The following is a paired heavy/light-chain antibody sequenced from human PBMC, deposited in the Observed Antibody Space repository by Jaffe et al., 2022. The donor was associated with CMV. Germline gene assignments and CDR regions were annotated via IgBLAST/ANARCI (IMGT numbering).Heavy chain of an antibody. Sequence: QLQLQESGPGLVKPSETLSLTCTVSGGSVSSSSYYWGWIRQSPGRGLEWIASMYYSGSTHYNPSLKSRVTISVDTSKNQFSLKMSSVTAADTAVYYCARDPVGGLYGEGLDYWGQGSLVTVSS. CDR1: GGSVSSSSYY. CDR2: MYYSGST. J-gene: IGHJ4*02. CDR3: ARDPVGGLYGEGLDY. V-gene: IGHV4-39*02. D-gene: IGHD3-16*01.
Light chain of an antibody. Sequence: DIQMTQSPSTLSASVGDRVTITCRASQSISSWLAWYQQKPGKAPKLLIYKASTLESGVPSRFSGSGSGTEFTLTISSLQPDDFASYYCQQYSSYWTFGQGTKVEIK. CDR2: KAS. CDR1: QSISSW. J-gene: IGKJ1*01. CDR3: QQYSSYWT. V-gene: IGKV1-5*03.